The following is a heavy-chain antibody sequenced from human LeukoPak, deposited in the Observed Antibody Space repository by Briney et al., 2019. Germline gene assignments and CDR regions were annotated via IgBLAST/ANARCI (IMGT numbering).Heavy chain of an antibody. CDR2: IYNTGGA. Sequence: PSETLPLTCIVSGTSVNNYYWSWIRQPPGKGLEWIAYIYNTGGATYNASLKSRVTTSVDTSKNQVSLQLTSVTAADTGVYYCARASQDEKVTPKSFFGYYYMDVWGKGTTVTVSS. J-gene: IGHJ6*03. D-gene: IGHD3-10*01. CDR3: ARASQDEKVTPKSFFGYYYMDV. V-gene: IGHV4-59*02. CDR1: GTSVNNYY.